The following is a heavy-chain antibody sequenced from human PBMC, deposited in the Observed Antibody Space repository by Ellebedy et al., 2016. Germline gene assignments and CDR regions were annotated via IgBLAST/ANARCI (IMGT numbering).Heavy chain of an antibody. V-gene: IGHV1-69*06. Sequence: ASVKVSCKASGGTFNSYAINWVRQVPGQGLEWMGGIVPIFVTAHYGQSFQGRVTITADKSTSTAYMELNSLRSDDTALYYCATEKEAFDIWGQGTLVTVSS. CDR3: ATEKEAFDI. CDR1: GGTFNSYA. CDR2: IVPIFVTA. J-gene: IGHJ3*02.